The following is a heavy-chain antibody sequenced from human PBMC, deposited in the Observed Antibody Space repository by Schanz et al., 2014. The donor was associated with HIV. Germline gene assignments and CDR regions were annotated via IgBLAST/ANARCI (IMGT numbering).Heavy chain of an antibody. Sequence: QVQLVQSGPEVAQPGASVKVSCKASGYTFSRSAIIWVRQAPGQGLEWMGWISGKNGETNYAQNFQGRVTMTTDTSASTTYMELTSLRSDDTAMYYCARDLNRWRDGSEKWFDTWGQGTLVTVSS. J-gene: IGHJ5*02. CDR1: GYTFSRSA. V-gene: IGHV1-18*01. CDR2: ISGKNGET. D-gene: IGHD2-15*01. CDR3: ARDLNRWRDGSEKWFDT.